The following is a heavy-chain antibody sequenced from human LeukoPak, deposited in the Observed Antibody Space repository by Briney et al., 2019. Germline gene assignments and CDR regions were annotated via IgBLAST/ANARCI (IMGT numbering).Heavy chain of an antibody. CDR1: GYTFTNYA. V-gene: IGHV7-4-1*02. CDR3: ARDRTVAGTIGKYFHH. Sequence: GASVKVSCKASGYTFTNYAMNWVRQAPGQGLEWMGWINTNSGNPTYAQGFTGRFVFSLDTSVSTAFLQISRIKAEDTAVYYCARDRTVAGTIGKYFHHWGQGTLVTVSS. CDR2: INTNSGNP. D-gene: IGHD6-19*01. J-gene: IGHJ1*01.